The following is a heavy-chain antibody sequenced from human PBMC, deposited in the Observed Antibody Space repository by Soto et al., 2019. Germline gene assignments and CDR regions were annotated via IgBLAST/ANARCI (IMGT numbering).Heavy chain of an antibody. CDR3: ARNVLARVRYNWNVGFYYYYYGMDV. CDR1: GGSFSGYY. D-gene: IGHD1-20*01. CDR2: INHSGST. J-gene: IGHJ6*02. Sequence: LSLTCAVYGGSFSGYYWSWIRQPPGKGLEWIGEINHSGSTNYNPSLKSRVTISVDTSKNQFSLKLSSVTAADTAVYYCARNVLARVRYNWNVGFYYYYYGMDVWGQGTTVTVSS. V-gene: IGHV4-34*01.